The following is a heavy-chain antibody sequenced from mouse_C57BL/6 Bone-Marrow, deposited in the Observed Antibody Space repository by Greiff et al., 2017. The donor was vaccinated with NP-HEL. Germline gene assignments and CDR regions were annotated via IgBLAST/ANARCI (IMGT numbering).Heavy chain of an antibody. Sequence: EVQGVESGEGLVKPGGSLKLSCAASGFTFSSYAMSWVRQTPEKRLEWVAYISSGGDYIYYADTVKGRFTISRDNARNTLYLQMSSLKSEDTAMYYCTRAPHYYGSNPPVFDVWGTGTTVTVSS. V-gene: IGHV5-9-1*02. CDR1: GFTFSSYA. J-gene: IGHJ1*03. CDR2: ISSGGDYI. D-gene: IGHD1-1*01. CDR3: TRAPHYYGSNPPVFDV.